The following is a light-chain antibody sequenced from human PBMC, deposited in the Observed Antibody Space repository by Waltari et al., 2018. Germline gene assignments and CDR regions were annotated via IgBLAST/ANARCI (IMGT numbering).Light chain of an antibody. J-gene: IGKJ1*01. CDR3: QHYESYPCT. CDR2: KAS. Sequence: DIQLTQSPSTLPASVGDRVTITCRASQSVSSWLAWYQQKPGKAPRLLIYKASNLESGVPSRFIFSVSETEFTLTISSVQPDDFATYYCQHYESYPCTSGQGTKVEIK. V-gene: IGKV1-5*03. CDR1: QSVSSW.